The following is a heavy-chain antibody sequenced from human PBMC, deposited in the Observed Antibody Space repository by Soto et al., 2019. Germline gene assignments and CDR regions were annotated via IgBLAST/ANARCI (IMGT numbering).Heavy chain of an antibody. Sequence: QVQLVESGGGVVQPGRSLRLSCAASGFTFSSYGMHWVRQAPGKGPEWVAVIWFDGSNKYYADYVKGRFTISRDNSKYTLYRQMNSLRAEDTAVYYCVRYIGTNIYSMDVWGKGTTVTVSS. V-gene: IGHV3-33*01. D-gene: IGHD5-12*01. CDR3: VRYIGTNIYSMDV. J-gene: IGHJ6*03. CDR1: GFTFSSYG. CDR2: IWFDGSNK.